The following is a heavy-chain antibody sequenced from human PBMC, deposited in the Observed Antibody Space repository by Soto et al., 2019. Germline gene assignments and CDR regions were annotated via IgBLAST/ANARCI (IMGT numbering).Heavy chain of an antibody. CDR2: ISYDGSNK. Sequence: GGSLRLSCAASAFTFSSYAMHWVRQAPGKGLEWVAVISYDGSNKYYADSVKGRFTISRDNSKNTLYLQMNSLRAEDTAVYYCARDIGREVAGTPPYYYYYGMDVWGQGTTVTVSS. J-gene: IGHJ6*02. CDR1: AFTFSSYA. CDR3: ARDIGREVAGTPPYYYYYGMDV. V-gene: IGHV3-30-3*01. D-gene: IGHD6-19*01.